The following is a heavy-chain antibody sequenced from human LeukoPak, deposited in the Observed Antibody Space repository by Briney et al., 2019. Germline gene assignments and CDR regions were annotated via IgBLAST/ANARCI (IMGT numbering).Heavy chain of an antibody. V-gene: IGHV4-34*01. CDR1: DDSYRNYY. Sequence: SETLSLTCTVYDDSYRNYYWTWIRQPPGKGLEWIGEINHFGRTNYGPSLKSRLTMSVGASRNQFSLTLTSVTAADTAVYYCARGVQRAALVPPYYFDFWGQGTLVTVSS. J-gene: IGHJ4*02. CDR2: INHFGRT. D-gene: IGHD5-18*01. CDR3: ARGVQRAALVPPYYFDF.